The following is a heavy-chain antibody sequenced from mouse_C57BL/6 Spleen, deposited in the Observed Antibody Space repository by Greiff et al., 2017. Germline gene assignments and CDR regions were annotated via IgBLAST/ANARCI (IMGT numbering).Heavy chain of an antibody. CDR3: ARGHYYGSSLYYYAMDY. CDR1: GYSFTGYY. CDR2: INPSTGGT. J-gene: IGHJ4*01. Sequence: VQLQQSGPELVQPGASVKISCKASGYSFTGYYMNWVQQSPERSLEWIGEINPSTGGTTYNQKFKAKATLTVDKSSSTAYSQLKSLTSEDSAVYYCARGHYYGSSLYYYAMDYWGQGTSVTVSS. V-gene: IGHV1-42*01. D-gene: IGHD1-1*01.